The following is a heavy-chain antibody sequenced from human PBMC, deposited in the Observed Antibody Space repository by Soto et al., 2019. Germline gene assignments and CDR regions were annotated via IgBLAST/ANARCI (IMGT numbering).Heavy chain of an antibody. CDR2: ISSSGNT. V-gene: IGHV4-59*07. CDR3: ARAPMVLTRSYFDS. D-gene: IGHD3-22*01. Sequence: PSDTLSLTCTVSDGSISNFYWSWIRQPPGKGLEWIGYISSSGNTNYNPSLKSRVSISVDTSKNQFSLNLTSVTAADTAVYYCARAPMVLTRSYFDSWGQGTPVTVSS. CDR1: DGSISNFY. J-gene: IGHJ4*02.